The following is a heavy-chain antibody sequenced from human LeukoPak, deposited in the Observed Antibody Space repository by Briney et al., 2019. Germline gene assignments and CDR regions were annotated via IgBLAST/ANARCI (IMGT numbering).Heavy chain of an antibody. J-gene: IGHJ5*02. CDR1: AFALSRYV. D-gene: IGHD2-2*01. CDR2: ISGSSGNT. Sequence: GVSLRLSCAAPAFALSRYVLSWARQAPVKGLEWVSTISGSSGNTYYADSVKGRFTISRDNSKNTLYLQMNSLRVEDPAVYYGAKSGVVPGFRWGLFDPWGQGTLVTVSS. V-gene: IGHV3-23*01. CDR3: AKSGVVPGFRWGLFDP.